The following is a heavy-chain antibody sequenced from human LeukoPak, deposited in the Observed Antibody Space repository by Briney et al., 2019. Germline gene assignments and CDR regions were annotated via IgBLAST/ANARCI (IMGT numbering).Heavy chain of an antibody. CDR2: ISSSSSYI. J-gene: IGHJ5*02. D-gene: IGHD2-15*01. Sequence: GGSLRLSCAASGFTFSSYSMNWVRQAPGKGLEWVSSISSSSSYIYYEDSVKGRFTISRDNAKNSLYLQMNSLRAEDTAVYYCARGVVVVAATYGWFDPWGQGTLVTVSS. CDR1: GFTFSSYS. CDR3: ARGVVVVAATYGWFDP. V-gene: IGHV3-21*01.